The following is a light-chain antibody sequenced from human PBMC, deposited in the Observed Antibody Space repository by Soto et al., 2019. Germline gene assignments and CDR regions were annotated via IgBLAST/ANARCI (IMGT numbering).Light chain of an antibody. Sequence: EKVMTQSPATLSVSPGERATLSCRASQSVGSDLAWYQQKPGQPPRLLIYDASTRATGIPSRFSGSGSGTEFTLTISSLKSEDFAVYYCQQYDNWPRTFGQGTK. CDR2: DAS. CDR3: QQYDNWPRT. J-gene: IGKJ1*01. V-gene: IGKV3-15*01. CDR1: QSVGSD.